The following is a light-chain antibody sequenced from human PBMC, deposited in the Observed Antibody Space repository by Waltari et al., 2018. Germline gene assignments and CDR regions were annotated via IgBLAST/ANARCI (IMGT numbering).Light chain of an antibody. CDR2: RNN. J-gene: IGLJ3*02. Sequence: QSVLTQPPSASGTPGQRVTISCSGSSSNIGRNYVYWYQQLPGPAPKLLIYRNNQRPSGVPDRFSGSKSGTSASLAISGLRSEDEADYYCAAWDDSLSGRVFGGGTKLTVL. V-gene: IGLV1-47*01. CDR1: SSNIGRNY. CDR3: AAWDDSLSGRV.